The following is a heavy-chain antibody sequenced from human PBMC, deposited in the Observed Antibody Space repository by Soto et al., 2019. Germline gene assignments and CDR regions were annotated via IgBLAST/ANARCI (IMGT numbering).Heavy chain of an antibody. Sequence: GSLRLSCAASGFTFSSYGMHWVRQAPGKGLEWVAVIWYDGSNKYYADSVKGRFTISRDNSKNTLYLQMNSLRAEDTAVYYCAREVPPGIAAAGTGYYGMDVWGQGTTVTVSS. D-gene: IGHD6-13*01. V-gene: IGHV3-33*01. CDR3: AREVPPGIAAAGTGYYGMDV. J-gene: IGHJ6*02. CDR2: IWYDGSNK. CDR1: GFTFSSYG.